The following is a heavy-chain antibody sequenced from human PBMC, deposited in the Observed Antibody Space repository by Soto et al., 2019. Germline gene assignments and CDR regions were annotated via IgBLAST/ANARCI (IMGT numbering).Heavy chain of an antibody. D-gene: IGHD2-15*01. CDR3: AREPRYCRGGGCSITGDAYDI. Sequence: EVQLVESGGGLVQPGGSLRLSCTASGFIVSDTYVNWVRQAPGKGLEWVSVISNRGDTHYADSVRGRFSLSRDISDNTLHLQMNNLRVEDTAVYYCAREPRYCRGGGCSITGDAYDIWGQGTMVTVSS. J-gene: IGHJ3*02. CDR1: GFIVSDTY. V-gene: IGHV3-66*01. CDR2: ISNRGDT.